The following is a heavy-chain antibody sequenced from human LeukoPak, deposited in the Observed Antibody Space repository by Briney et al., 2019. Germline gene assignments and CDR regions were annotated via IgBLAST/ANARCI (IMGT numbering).Heavy chain of an antibody. D-gene: IGHD2-2*01. J-gene: IGHJ4*02. CDR2: IGGSGGRT. CDR1: GFTFTNYV. Sequence: GGSLRLSCAASGFTFTNYVMSWVRQAPGKGLEWVSGIGGSGGRTFYADSVKGRFSISRDNSKNTLSLQMNSLRADDTAVYYCAKDSWRDQLPFIFDYWGQGILVTVSS. CDR3: AKDSWRDQLPFIFDY. V-gene: IGHV3-23*01.